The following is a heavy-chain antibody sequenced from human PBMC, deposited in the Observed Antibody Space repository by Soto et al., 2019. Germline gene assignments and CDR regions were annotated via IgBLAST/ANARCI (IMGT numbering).Heavy chain of an antibody. J-gene: IGHJ4*02. V-gene: IGHV4-28*03. CDR3: ARVPKWLPNFAFDY. D-gene: IGHD5-12*01. CDR2: IYYSGTT. CDR1: GYSISSSNW. Sequence: SETLSLTCAVSGYSISSSNWWGWIRQPPGKGLEWIGYIYYSGTTYYNPSLKSRVTMSVDTSKNQFSVRVSSVTAADTAVYYCARVPKWLPNFAFDYWGQGTLVTGSS.